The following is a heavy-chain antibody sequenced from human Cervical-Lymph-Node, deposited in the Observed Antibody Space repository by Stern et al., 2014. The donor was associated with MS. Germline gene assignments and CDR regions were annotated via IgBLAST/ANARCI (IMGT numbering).Heavy chain of an antibody. Sequence: QVQLVESGPGLVKPSQTLSLTCTVSGGSISSSGYYWSWIRQPPAKGLEWIGSIHESGSTYYNPSLKSPAPISTDTAHNQISLPLTSVTAADTAVYYCATTRWDLFTWNWFDPWGQGTLVTVSS. CDR1: GGSISSSGYY. CDR3: ATTRWDLFTWNWFDP. J-gene: IGHJ5*02. D-gene: IGHD1-26*01. V-gene: IGHV4-61*02. CDR2: IHESGST.